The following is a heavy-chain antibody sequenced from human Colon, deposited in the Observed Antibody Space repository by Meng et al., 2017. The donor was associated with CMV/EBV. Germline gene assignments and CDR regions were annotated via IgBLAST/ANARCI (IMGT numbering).Heavy chain of an antibody. CDR2: IYPYNGNT. J-gene: IGHJ5*02. V-gene: IGHV1-18*01. Sequence: SRYPFTSYLITCVRQAPGQRLEWMGWIYPYNGNTNYAQKLQGSVTMTTDTSTSTVYMELRSLRSDDTAVYYCARAVTSGTYYANWFDPWGQGTLVTVSS. D-gene: IGHD1-26*01. CDR1: RYPFTSYL. CDR3: ARAVTSGTYYANWFDP.